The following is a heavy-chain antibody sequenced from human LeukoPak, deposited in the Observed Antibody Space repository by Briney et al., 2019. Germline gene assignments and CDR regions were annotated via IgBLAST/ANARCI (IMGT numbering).Heavy chain of an antibody. CDR3: ARFLETDNCFDP. D-gene: IGHD3-3*01. CDR1: RGSINSYY. CDR2: VRYSGST. J-gene: IGHJ5*02. V-gene: IGHV4-59*01. Sequence: SETLSLTCTVSRGSINSYYWSWIRQSPGKGLGWIGYVRYSGSTHYNPSLKSRVTISVDTSKKYFSLKLTSVSAADTAVYYCARFLETDNCFDPWGQGILVIVSS.